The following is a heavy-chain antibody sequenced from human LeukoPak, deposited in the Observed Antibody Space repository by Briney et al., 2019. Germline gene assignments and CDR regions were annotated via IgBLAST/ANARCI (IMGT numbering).Heavy chain of an antibody. CDR3: AKISGYSGKTLDY. Sequence: PGGSLRLSCAASGFTFSSYAMSWVRQAPGKGLEWVAVISYDGSNKYYADSVKGRFTISRDNSKNTLYLQMNSLRAEDTAVYYCAKISGYSGKTLDYWGQGTLVTV. CDR2: ISYDGSNK. J-gene: IGHJ4*02. V-gene: IGHV3-30*18. CDR1: GFTFSSYA. D-gene: IGHD5-12*01.